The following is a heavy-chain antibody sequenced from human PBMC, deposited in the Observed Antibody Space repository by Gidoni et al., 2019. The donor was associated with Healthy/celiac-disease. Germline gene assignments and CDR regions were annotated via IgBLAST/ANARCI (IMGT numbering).Heavy chain of an antibody. CDR2: ISGSGGST. Sequence: EVQLLESGGGLVQPGGSLRLSCAASGFTFSSYAMSGVRQAPGKGLEWISAISGSGGSTYYADSVKGRFTISRDNSKNTLYLQMNSLRAEDTAVYYCAKDLILDCSGGSCYSKTYYFDYWGQGTLVTVSS. V-gene: IGHV3-23*01. J-gene: IGHJ4*02. D-gene: IGHD2-15*01. CDR3: AKDLILDCSGGSCYSKTYYFDY. CDR1: GFTFSSYA.